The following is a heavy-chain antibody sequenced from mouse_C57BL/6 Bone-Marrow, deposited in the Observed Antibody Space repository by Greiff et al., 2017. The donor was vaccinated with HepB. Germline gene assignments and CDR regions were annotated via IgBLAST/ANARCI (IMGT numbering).Heavy chain of an antibody. CDR1: GYTFTDYN. CDR3: ANYYGSSLWNFDV. J-gene: IGHJ1*03. CDR2: INPNNGGT. V-gene: IGHV1-22*01. Sequence: VQLKQSGPELVKPGASVKMSCKASGYTFTDYNMHWVKQSHGKSLEWIGYINPNNGGTSYNQKFKGKATLTVNKSSSTAYMELRSLTSEDSAVYYCANYYGSSLWNFDVWGTGTTVTVSS. D-gene: IGHD1-1*01.